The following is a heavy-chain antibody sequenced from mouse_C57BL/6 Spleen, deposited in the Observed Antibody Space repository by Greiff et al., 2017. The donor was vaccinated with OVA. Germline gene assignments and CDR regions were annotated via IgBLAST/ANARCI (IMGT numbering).Heavy chain of an antibody. V-gene: IGHV1-61*01. CDR1: GYTFTSYW. CDR2: IYPSDSET. CDR3: ARDSFSAMDY. D-gene: IGHD2-12*01. Sequence: VQLQQPGAELVRPGSSVKLSCKASGYTFTSYWMDWVKQRPGQGLEWIGNIYPSDSETHYNQKFKDKATLTVDKSSSTAYMQLSSLTSEDSAVYYCARDSFSAMDYWGQGTSVTVSS. J-gene: IGHJ4*01.